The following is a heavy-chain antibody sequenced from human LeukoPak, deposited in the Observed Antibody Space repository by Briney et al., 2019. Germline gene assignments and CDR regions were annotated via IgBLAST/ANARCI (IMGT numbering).Heavy chain of an antibody. CDR3: AREEYSSSWYGWFDP. D-gene: IGHD6-13*01. V-gene: IGHV3-21*01. CDR2: ISSSSSCI. Sequence: KTGGSLRLSCAASGFTFSSYSMNWVRQAPGKGLEWVSSISSSSSCIYYADSVKGRFTISRDNAKNSLYLQMNSLRAEDTAVYYCAREEYSSSWYGWFDPWGQGTLVTVSS. J-gene: IGHJ5*02. CDR1: GFTFSSYS.